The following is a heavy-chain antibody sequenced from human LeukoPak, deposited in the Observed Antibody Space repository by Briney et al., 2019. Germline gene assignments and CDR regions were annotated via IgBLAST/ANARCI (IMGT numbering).Heavy chain of an antibody. V-gene: IGHV3-15*01. CDR1: GFSLSSAW. Sequence: GGSLRLSCAASGFSLSSAWMSWVRQAPGQGLEWVGRIKSKTDGGTTDYTAPVKGRCTISRDDSKNMLYLQMNGLKTEDTAVYYSTTVDYWGQGTLVTVSS. CDR3: TTVDY. J-gene: IGHJ4*02. CDR2: IKSKTDGGTT.